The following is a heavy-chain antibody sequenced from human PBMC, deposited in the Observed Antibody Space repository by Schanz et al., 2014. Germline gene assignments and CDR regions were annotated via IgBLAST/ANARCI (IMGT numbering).Heavy chain of an antibody. Sequence: QLQLVESGGGVVQPGRSLRLSCAASGFPFRSYVMHWVRQAPGKGLEWVAFISYDGNNQYYADSVKDRFTISRDNSKNTLYLQMNSLRAEDTAVYYCARDRQQLVGRIGYYYGMDVWGQGTTVTVSS. CDR3: ARDRQQLVGRIGYYYGMDV. V-gene: IGHV3-30*04. CDR2: ISYDGNNQ. D-gene: IGHD6-13*01. CDR1: GFPFRSYV. J-gene: IGHJ6*02.